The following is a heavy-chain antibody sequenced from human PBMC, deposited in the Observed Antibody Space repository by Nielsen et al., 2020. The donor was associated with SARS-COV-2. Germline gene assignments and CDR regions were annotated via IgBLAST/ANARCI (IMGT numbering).Heavy chain of an antibody. V-gene: IGHV4-39*01. J-gene: IGHJ4*02. CDR2: VHYSENT. CDR1: GGSISSNTHY. Sequence: SETLSLTCTVSGGSISSNTHYWDWIRQPPGKGLEWLGSVHYSENTYYNPSLKGRVTISVDTPKNQVSLKLSSVTAADTAVYYCARRLAYNSSSGDFDSWGQGTLVTVSS. D-gene: IGHD6-6*01. CDR3: ARRLAYNSSSGDFDS.